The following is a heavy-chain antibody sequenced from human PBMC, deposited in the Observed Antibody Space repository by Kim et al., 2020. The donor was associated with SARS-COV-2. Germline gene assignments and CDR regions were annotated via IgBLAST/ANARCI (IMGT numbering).Heavy chain of an antibody. Sequence: FGTANYAQKSQGRVTITADESTSTAYMELSSLRSEDTAVYYCARGSSSSLWGQGTLVTVSS. D-gene: IGHD6-13*01. CDR3: ARGSSSSL. J-gene: IGHJ4*02. V-gene: IGHV1-69*01. CDR2: FGTA.